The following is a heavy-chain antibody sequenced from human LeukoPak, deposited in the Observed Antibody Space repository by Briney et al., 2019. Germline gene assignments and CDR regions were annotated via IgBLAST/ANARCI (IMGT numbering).Heavy chain of an antibody. V-gene: IGHV1-2*02. J-gene: IGHJ5*02. CDR3: ARGGCSSTSCYSGSDWFDP. CDR2: INPNSGGT. Sequence: ASVKVSCKASGYTFTSCTINWVRQAPGQGLEWMGWINPNSGGTNYAQKFQGRVTMTRDTSISTAYMELSRLRSDDTAVYYCARGGCSSTSCYSGSDWFDPWGQGTLVTVSS. CDR1: GYTFTSCT. D-gene: IGHD2-2*01.